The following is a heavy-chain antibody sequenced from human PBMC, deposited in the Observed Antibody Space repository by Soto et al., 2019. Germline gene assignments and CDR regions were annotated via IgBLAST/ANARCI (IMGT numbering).Heavy chain of an antibody. CDR1: GYSFTSYW. J-gene: IGHJ6*02. Sequence: GESLKISCKVSGYSFTSYWISWVRQMPGKGLEWMGRIDPSDSYTNYSPSFQGHVTISADKSISTAYLQWSSLKASDTAMYYCASTSGDSSGWYGYYYGMDVWGQGTTVTVSS. V-gene: IGHV5-10-1*01. CDR3: ASTSGDSSGWYGYYYGMDV. CDR2: IDPSDSYT. D-gene: IGHD6-19*01.